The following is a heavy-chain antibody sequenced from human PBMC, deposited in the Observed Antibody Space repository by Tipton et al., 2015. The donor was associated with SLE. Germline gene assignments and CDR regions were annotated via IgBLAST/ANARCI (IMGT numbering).Heavy chain of an antibody. Sequence: TLSLTCSVSGGSISNKYWSWIRQPPGKGLEWVGYVSYSGFTNYNPSLKSRVTISADTSKNLLSLKLGSVTAADTAVYYCARSDFSSKANDYWGQGTLVTVSS. D-gene: IGHD3-3*01. CDR3: ARSDFSSKANDY. CDR2: VSYSGFT. CDR1: GGSISNKY. V-gene: IGHV4-59*08. J-gene: IGHJ4*02.